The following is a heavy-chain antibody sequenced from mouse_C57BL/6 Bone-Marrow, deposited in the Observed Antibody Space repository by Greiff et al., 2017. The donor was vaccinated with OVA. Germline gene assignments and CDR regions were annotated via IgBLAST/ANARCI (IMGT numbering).Heavy chain of an antibody. CDR1: GYTFTSYW. D-gene: IGHD1-1*01. Sequence: QVQLQQPGAELVRPGSSVKLSCKASGYTFTSYWMAWVKQRPGQGLEWIGNISPSDSETHYNQNFQDKATLTVATSSSTAYMQLSSLTSEDAAVDYCAREGIYYDGRSQLAYGGQGTLVTVAA. V-gene: IGHV1-61*01. J-gene: IGHJ3*01. CDR3: AREGIYYDGRSQLAY. CDR2: ISPSDSET.